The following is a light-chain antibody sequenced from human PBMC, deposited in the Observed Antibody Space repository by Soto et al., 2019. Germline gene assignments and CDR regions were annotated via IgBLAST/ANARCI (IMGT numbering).Light chain of an antibody. J-gene: IGLJ2*01. Sequence: QSVLTQPRSVSGSPGQSVTISCTGTSSDVGGYYYVSWYQHHPGKAPKLMIYAVTARPSGVPDRFSGSKSGNTASLTISGLQAEDEADYYCCSYAGSYTLLFGGGTKLTVL. CDR1: SSDVGGYYY. CDR3: CSYAGSYTLL. CDR2: AVT. V-gene: IGLV2-11*01.